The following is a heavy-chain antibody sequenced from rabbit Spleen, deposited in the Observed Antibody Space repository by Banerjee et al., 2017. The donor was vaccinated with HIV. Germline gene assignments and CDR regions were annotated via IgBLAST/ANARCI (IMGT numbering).Heavy chain of an antibody. V-gene: IGHV1S45*01. Sequence: QEQLEESGGGLVKPEGSLTLTCKASGFDLSSKYWMCWVRQAPGKGPEWIACIYTPGSGSTYYASWAKGRFTISKTSSTTVTLQMTSLTAADTATYFCARGYYGTDKWLDLWGQGTLVTVS. D-gene: IGHD7-1*01. CDR3: ARGYYGTDKWLDL. CDR1: GFDLSSKYW. CDR2: IYTPGSGST. J-gene: IGHJ5*01.